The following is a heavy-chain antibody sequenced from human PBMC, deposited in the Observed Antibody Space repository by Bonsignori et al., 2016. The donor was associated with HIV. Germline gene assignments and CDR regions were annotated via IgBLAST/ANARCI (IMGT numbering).Heavy chain of an antibody. J-gene: IGHJ3*02. Sequence: VRQAPGKGLEWVSGISWNSGSIGYADSVKGRFTISRDNAKNSLYLQMNSLRAGDTALYYCAKDVQRITIFGVVNAAFDIWGQGTMVTVSS. CDR3: AKDVQRITIFGVVNAAFDI. CDR2: ISWNSGSI. V-gene: IGHV3-9*01. D-gene: IGHD3-3*01.